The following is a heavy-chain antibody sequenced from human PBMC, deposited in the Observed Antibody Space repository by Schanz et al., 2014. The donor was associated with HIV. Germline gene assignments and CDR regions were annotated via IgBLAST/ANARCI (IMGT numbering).Heavy chain of an antibody. CDR2: ISHDGTNK. Sequence: QVQLVESGGGVVQPGRSLRLSCAGSGFSFDTLGIHWVRQAPGNGLEWVAVISHDGTNKFYAGSVKDRFTISRDNAKNTLYVQIRSLRNEDTAVYYCVKGERIGYRIEVTGPTFDYWGQGTLVTVSS. CDR3: VKGERIGYRIEVTGPTFDY. V-gene: IGHV3-30*18. D-gene: IGHD3-22*01. CDR1: GFSFDTLG. J-gene: IGHJ4*02.